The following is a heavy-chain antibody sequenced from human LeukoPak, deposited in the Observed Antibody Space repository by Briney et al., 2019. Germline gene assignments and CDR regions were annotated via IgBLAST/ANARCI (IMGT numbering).Heavy chain of an antibody. Sequence: SETLSLTCTVSGGSISSYYWSWIRQPPGKGLEWIGYIYYSGSTNYNPSLKSQVTISVDTSKNQFSLKLSSVTAADTAVYYCARIGDSNTYYYYGMDVWGQGTTVTVSS. J-gene: IGHJ6*02. V-gene: IGHV4-59*01. CDR3: ARIGDSNTYYYYGMDV. CDR2: IYYSGST. D-gene: IGHD3-10*01. CDR1: GGSISSYY.